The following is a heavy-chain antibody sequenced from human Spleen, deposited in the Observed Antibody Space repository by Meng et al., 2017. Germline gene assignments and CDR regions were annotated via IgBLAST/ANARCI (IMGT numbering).Heavy chain of an antibody. CDR3: ASWIYSCGWQ. D-gene: IGHD6-19*01. CDR1: GCSISSIDW. CDR2: IYHGGDT. J-gene: IGHJ4*02. Sequence: VPRRGSGTGRVKPSGALSLTCAVSGCSISSIDWWSWVRQPPGKGLEWIGEIYHGGDTNYTPSLKSRVTIAIDRSKNQFSLKLRSVTAADTAVYYCASWIYSCGWQWGQGTLVTVSS. V-gene: IGHV4-4*02.